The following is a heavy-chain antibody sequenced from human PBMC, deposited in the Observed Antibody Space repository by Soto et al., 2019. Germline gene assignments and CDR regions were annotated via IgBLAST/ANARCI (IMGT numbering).Heavy chain of an antibody. CDR3: VREGGYGNYQDAPFDI. CDR2: INPHNDNT. J-gene: IGHJ3*02. V-gene: IGHV1-18*01. CDR1: GYKFSSYS. D-gene: IGHD4-4*01. Sequence: QDQLVQSGSEVKKPGASVKVSCKASGYKFSSYSISWVRQAPGQGLEWMAWINPHNDNTKCAQKFQGRVTMTTDTSTSTAYMELRSLTSDDTAVYYCVREGGYGNYQDAPFDIWGQGTMVTVSS.